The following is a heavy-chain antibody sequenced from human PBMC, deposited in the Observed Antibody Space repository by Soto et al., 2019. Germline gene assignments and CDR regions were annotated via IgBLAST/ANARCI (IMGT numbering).Heavy chain of an antibody. D-gene: IGHD1-26*01. Sequence: QVQLVQSGAEVRQPGASVKVSCKASGYTFTSYVMHWVRQAPGQRLEWMGWINAGNGNTKYSQKFQGRVTITRDTSASTAYMELSSLRSEDTAVYYCARYSGSYQDAFDIWGQGTMVTVSS. CDR2: INAGNGNT. J-gene: IGHJ3*02. CDR1: GYTFTSYV. CDR3: ARYSGSYQDAFDI. V-gene: IGHV1-3*01.